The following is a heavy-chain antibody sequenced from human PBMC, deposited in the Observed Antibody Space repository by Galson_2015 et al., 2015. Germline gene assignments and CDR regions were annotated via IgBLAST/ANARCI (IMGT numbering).Heavy chain of an antibody. CDR2: MNPNSGNT. CDR3: AREASSGWYLSAGY. Sequence: SVKVSCKASGYTFTSYDINWVRQATGQGLEWMGWMNPNSGNTGYAQKFQGRVTMTRNTSISTAYMELSSLRPEDTAVYYCAREASSGWYLSAGYWGQGTLVTVSS. D-gene: IGHD6-19*01. V-gene: IGHV1-8*01. J-gene: IGHJ4*02. CDR1: GYTFTSYD.